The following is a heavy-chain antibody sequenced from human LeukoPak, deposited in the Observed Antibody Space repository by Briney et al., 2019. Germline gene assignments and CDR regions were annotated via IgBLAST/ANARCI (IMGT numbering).Heavy chain of an antibody. CDR3: ARGWNYGSGSTTWFDP. J-gene: IGHJ5*02. CDR1: GFTFSSYA. CDR2: ISYDGSNK. D-gene: IGHD3-10*01. V-gene: IGHV3-30*01. Sequence: GRSLRLSCAASGFTFSSYAMHWGRQAPGKGLEWVAVISYDGSNKYYADSVKGRFSISRDNSKNTRYLQMNSLRAEDTAVYYCARGWNYGSGSTTWFDPWGQGTLVTVSS.